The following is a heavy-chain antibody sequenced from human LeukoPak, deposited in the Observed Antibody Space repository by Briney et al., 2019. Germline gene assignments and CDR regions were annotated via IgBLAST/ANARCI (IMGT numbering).Heavy chain of an antibody. D-gene: IGHD5-18*01. J-gene: IGHJ4*02. CDR2: IYHDGST. V-gene: IGHV4-4*02. CDR3: ARDRGGYTYSHDY. Sequence: SETLSLTCTVSGGSISSYYWIWVRQSPEKGLEWIGEIYHDGSTNYNPSLKSRVTISMDKSKNQLSLKLNFVTAADTAVYYCARDRGGYTYSHDYWGQGTLVTVSS. CDR1: GGSISSYY.